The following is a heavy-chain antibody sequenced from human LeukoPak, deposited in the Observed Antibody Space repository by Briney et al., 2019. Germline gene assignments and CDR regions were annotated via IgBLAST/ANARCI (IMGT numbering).Heavy chain of an antibody. CDR2: IYSDGST. V-gene: IGHV3-66*01. CDR3: ARGATDYGGNSLAFGI. Sequence: PGGSLRLSCAASGFTVSSDYMSWVRQAPGKGLEWVSVIYSDGSTYYADSVKGRFTIFRDNSRNTLFLQMSSLRAEDMAVYYCARGATDYGGNSLAFGIWGQGTIVTVSS. D-gene: IGHD4-23*01. J-gene: IGHJ3*02. CDR1: GFTVSSDY.